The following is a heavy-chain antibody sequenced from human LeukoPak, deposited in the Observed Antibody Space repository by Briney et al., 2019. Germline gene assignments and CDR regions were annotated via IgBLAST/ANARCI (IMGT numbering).Heavy chain of an antibody. CDR1: GYTFTDQY. CDR2: INPNSGGT. J-gene: IGHJ4*02. Sequence: ASVKVSCEASGYTFTDQYMHWVRQAPGQGLEWMGWINPNSGGTNYAQKFQGRVTMTRDTSISTAYMELSRLRSDDTAVYYCAREHSRSIAAVRDIRRWGQGTLVTVSS. V-gene: IGHV1-2*02. D-gene: IGHD6-25*01. CDR3: AREHSRSIAAVRDIRR.